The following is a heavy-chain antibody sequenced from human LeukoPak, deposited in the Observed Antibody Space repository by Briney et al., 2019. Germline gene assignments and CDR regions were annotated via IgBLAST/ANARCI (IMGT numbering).Heavy chain of an antibody. Sequence: SETLSLTCTVSGGSISSGGYYWSWIRQHPGKGLEWIGCIYYSGTTYYHPSLTSRVAISVDTSKNQFSLRLSSVTAADTAVYYCARSGTVTTWNYWGQGTLVTVSS. D-gene: IGHD4-17*01. CDR2: IYYSGTT. J-gene: IGHJ4*02. CDR1: GGSISSGGYY. CDR3: ARSGTVTTWNY. V-gene: IGHV4-31*03.